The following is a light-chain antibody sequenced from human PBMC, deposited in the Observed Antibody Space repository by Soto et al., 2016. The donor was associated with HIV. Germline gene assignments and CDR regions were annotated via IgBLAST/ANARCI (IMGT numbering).Light chain of an antibody. Sequence: SYELAQPPSVSVAPGKTARITCGGENIGSESVHWYQQKPGQAPVLVVHDDSVRPSGIPERFSGSNSGNTATLTISRGQVGDEADYYCQVWDSSSNPWVFGGGTKLTVL. V-gene: IGLV3-21*03. J-gene: IGLJ3*02. CDR1: NIGSES. CDR3: QVWDSSSNPWV. CDR2: DDS.